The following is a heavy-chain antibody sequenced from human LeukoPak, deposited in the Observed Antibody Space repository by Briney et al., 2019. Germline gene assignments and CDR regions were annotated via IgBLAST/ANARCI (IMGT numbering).Heavy chain of an antibody. CDR1: GFTFSDAW. J-gene: IGHJ4*02. D-gene: IGHD6-13*01. V-gene: IGHV3-15*01. CDR2: PKSKTDGGTT. CDR3: TTSWRLTYYFDY. Sequence: PGGSLTLSLAGSGFTFSDAWLVWVRQARGRGLEGVGRPKSKTDGGTTEYAAPVQGRFTISRDDSRNTLYLQMNSLKTEDTAVYYCTTSWRLTYYFDYWGQGSLVTVTS.